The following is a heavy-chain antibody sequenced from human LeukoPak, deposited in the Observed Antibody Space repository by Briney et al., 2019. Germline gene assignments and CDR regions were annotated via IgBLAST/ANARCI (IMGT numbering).Heavy chain of an antibody. CDR1: GFTFSSYG. CDR2: IWYDGSNK. CDR3: ARSSDGASDTRYWFDP. D-gene: IGHD6-6*01. J-gene: IGHJ5*02. Sequence: PGGSLRLSCAASGFTFSSYGMHWVRQAPGKGLEWVTVIWYDGSNKYYADSVKGRFTISRDNSKNTLYLQMNSLRAEDTAVYYCARSSDGASDTRYWFDPWGQGTLVTVSS. V-gene: IGHV3-33*01.